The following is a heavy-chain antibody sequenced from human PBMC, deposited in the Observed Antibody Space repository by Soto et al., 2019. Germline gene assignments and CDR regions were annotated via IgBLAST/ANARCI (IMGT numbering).Heavy chain of an antibody. D-gene: IGHD5-12*01. J-gene: IGHJ4*02. CDR2: ISGSGVST. Sequence: GSLILSCAASGFTFSSYAMNWVRQAPGKGLEWVSAISGSGVSTYADSVKGRFTISRDNSKNTLYLQMNSLRAEDTAVYYCAKAQGYGSFDYWGQGTLVTVSS. CDR3: AKAQGYGSFDY. V-gene: IGHV3-23*01. CDR1: GFTFSSYA.